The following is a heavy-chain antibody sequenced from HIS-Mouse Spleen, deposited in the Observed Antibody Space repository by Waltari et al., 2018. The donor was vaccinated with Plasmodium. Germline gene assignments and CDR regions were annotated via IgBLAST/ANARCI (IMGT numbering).Heavy chain of an antibody. J-gene: IGHJ3*02. CDR1: GFPFSSYD. D-gene: IGHD1-1*01. V-gene: IGHV3-13*01. CDR3: ARGRWNHAFDI. CDR2: IVTAGYT. Sequence: EVQLVDSGGGLVHPGGTLRLSCAASGFPFSSYDMHWLRQATRKGLEWVSAIVTAGYTYYPGSVKGRFTISRENAKNSLYLQMNSLRAGDTAVYYCARGRWNHAFDIWGQGTMVTVSS.